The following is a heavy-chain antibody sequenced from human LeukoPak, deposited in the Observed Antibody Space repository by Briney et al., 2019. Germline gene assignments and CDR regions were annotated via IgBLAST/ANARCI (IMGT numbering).Heavy chain of an antibody. CDR2: ISSSSTYI. CDR1: GFTFSRYT. Sequence: GGSLRLSCAASGFTFSRYTMNWVRQAPRKGLEWVSSISSSSTYIYYADSLRGRFTISRRDDRNSLYLQVDSLKVEDTAVYYCARDAAMVGATGDNWFDPWGQGTLVTVAS. V-gene: IGHV3-21*01. D-gene: IGHD1-26*01. CDR3: ARDAAMVGATGDNWFDP. J-gene: IGHJ5*02.